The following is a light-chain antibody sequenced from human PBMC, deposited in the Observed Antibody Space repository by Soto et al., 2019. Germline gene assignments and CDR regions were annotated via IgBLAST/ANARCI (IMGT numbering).Light chain of an antibody. CDR3: QHYNSYSEA. J-gene: IGKJ1*01. CDR2: KAS. CDR1: QTISSW. Sequence: DIQMTQSPSTLSGSEGDRVTITCRASQTISSWWAWYQKKPGQTPKLLIYKASSLKSGVPSRLGGSGSGTEFTLSISCLQPDDFATYYCQHYNSYSEAFGQGPRWIS. V-gene: IGKV1-5*03.